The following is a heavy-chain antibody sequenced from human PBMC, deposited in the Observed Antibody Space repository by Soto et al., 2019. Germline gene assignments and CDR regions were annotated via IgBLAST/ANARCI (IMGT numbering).Heavy chain of an antibody. J-gene: IGHJ4*02. D-gene: IGHD3-10*01. Sequence: GPSVKVSCKASGYIFTSYYIHWVRQAPGQGLEWMGWINPFDGSRMFAQSFQGRVTMTRDTSTSTVYMEVSSLRSEDTAVYYCSRVDPGETSPFDHWGQETLVIVSS. CDR2: INPFDGSR. CDR1: GYIFTSYY. V-gene: IGHV1-46*03. CDR3: SRVDPGETSPFDH.